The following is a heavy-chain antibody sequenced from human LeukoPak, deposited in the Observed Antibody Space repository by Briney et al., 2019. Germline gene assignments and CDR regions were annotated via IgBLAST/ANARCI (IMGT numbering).Heavy chain of an antibody. V-gene: IGHV4-59*01. D-gene: IGHD6-13*01. CDR3: ARGLAAAPNNRFDP. Sequence: SETLSLTCTVSGGSISSYYWSWIRQPPGKGLEWIGYIYYSGSTNYNPSLKSRVTISVDTSKNQFSLKLSSVTAADTAVYYCARGLAAAPNNRFDPWGQGTLVTVSS. J-gene: IGHJ5*02. CDR2: IYYSGST. CDR1: GGSISSYY.